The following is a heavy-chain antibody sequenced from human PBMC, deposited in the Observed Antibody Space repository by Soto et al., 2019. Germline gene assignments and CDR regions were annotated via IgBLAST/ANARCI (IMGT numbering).Heavy chain of an antibody. CDR1: GYSFTSYW. Sequence: GESLKISCKGSGYSFTSYWIGWVRQMPGKGLEWTGIIYPGDSDTRYSPSFQGQVTISADKSISTAYLQWSSLKASDTAMYYCARRSDCSGGSCYFGAFDIWGQGTMVTVSS. CDR3: ARRSDCSGGSCYFGAFDI. D-gene: IGHD2-15*01. J-gene: IGHJ3*02. V-gene: IGHV5-51*01. CDR2: IYPGDSDT.